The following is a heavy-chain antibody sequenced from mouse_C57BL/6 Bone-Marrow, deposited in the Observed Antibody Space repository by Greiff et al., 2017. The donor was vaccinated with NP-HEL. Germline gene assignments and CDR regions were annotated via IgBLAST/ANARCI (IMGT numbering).Heavy chain of an antibody. Sequence: QVQLQQPGAELVKPGASVKLSCKASGYTFTSYWMHWVKQRPGQGLEWIGEIDPSDSYTNYNQKFKGKATLTVDTSSSTAYMQLSSLTSEDSAVYYCARDFDYWGQGTTPTVSS. J-gene: IGHJ2*01. V-gene: IGHV1-50*01. CDR1: GYTFTSYW. CDR3: ARDFDY. CDR2: IDPSDSYT.